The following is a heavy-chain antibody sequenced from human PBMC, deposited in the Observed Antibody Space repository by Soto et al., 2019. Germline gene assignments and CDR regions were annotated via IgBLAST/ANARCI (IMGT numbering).Heavy chain of an antibody. CDR2: ISGSGGST. Sequence: PGGSLRLSCAASGFTFSSYSMSWVRQAPGKGLEWFSAISGSGGSTYYADSVKGRFTISRDNSKNTLYLQMNSLRAEDTAVYYCAKGGDCSSTSCYSHYYYYMDVWGKGTTVTVSS. J-gene: IGHJ6*03. CDR3: AKGGDCSSTSCYSHYYYYMDV. CDR1: GFTFSSYS. V-gene: IGHV3-23*01. D-gene: IGHD2-2*02.